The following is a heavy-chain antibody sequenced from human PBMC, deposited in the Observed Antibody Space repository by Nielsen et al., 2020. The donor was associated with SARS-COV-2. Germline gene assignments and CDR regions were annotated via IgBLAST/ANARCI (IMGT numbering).Heavy chain of an antibody. V-gene: IGHV3-21*06. D-gene: IGHD3-3*02. CDR1: GFTFSSYS. J-gene: IGHJ4*02. Sequence: GESLKISCAASGFTFSSYSMNWVRQAPGKGLEWVSSISTTSSYIDYADSMKGRITISRDNAKNSLYLQMNSLRAEDTALYYCARDISSDFWGQGTLVTVSS. CDR3: ARDISSDF. CDR2: ISTTSSYI.